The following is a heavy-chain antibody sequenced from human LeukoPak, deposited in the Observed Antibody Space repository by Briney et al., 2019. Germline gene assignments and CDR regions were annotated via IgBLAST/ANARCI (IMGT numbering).Heavy chain of an antibody. D-gene: IGHD3-9*01. CDR1: GFTFSSYG. Sequence: PGRSLRLSCAASGFTFSSYGMHWVRQAPGKGLEWVAVIWYDGSNKYYADSVKGRFTISRDNSKNTLYLQMNSLRAEDTAVYYCARTQTGYGSPDYWGQGTLVTVSS. J-gene: IGHJ4*02. V-gene: IGHV3-33*01. CDR3: ARTQTGYGSPDY. CDR2: IWYDGSNK.